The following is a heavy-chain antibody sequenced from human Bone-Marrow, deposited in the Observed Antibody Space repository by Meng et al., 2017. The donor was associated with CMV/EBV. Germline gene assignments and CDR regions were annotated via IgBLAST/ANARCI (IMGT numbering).Heavy chain of an antibody. J-gene: IGHJ6*02. CDR1: GFTFNNYG. CDR3: AKGKDTSYYYYGMDV. Sequence: GESLKISCTASGFTFNNYGMHWVRQAPGKGLEWVALIWYDGSNKYYAESVKGRFTISRDNSKNTLYLQMNSLRAHDTAVYYCAKGKDTSYYYYGMDVWGQGTTVTVSS. CDR2: IWYDGSNK. V-gene: IGHV3-30*02. D-gene: IGHD2-15*01.